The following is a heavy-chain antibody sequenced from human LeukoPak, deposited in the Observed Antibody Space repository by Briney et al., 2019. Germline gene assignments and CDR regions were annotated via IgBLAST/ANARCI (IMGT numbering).Heavy chain of an antibody. CDR1: GYTFTSYD. J-gene: IGHJ5*02. V-gene: IGHV1-8*01. D-gene: IGHD2-15*01. CDR2: MNPNSGNT. CDR3: ARGGYCSGGSCYRNWFDP. Sequence: ASVTVSCKASGYTFTSYDINWVRQATGQGLEWMGWMNPNSGNTGYAQKFQGRVTMTRNTSISTAYMELSSLRSEDTAVYYCARGGYCSGGSCYRNWFDPWGQGTLVTVSS.